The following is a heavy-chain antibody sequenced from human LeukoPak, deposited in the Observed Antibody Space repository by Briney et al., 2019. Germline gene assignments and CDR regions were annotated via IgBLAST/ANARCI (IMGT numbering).Heavy chain of an antibody. Sequence: GGSLRLSCAASGFTFSSYAMSWVRQAPGKGLEWVSAISGSGGSTYYADSVKGRFTISRDNAKNSLYLQMNSLRAEDTVVYYCARDPRIAAAGYDYWGQGTLVTVSS. CDR3: ARDPRIAAAGYDY. CDR1: GFTFSSYA. D-gene: IGHD6-13*01. V-gene: IGHV3-23*01. CDR2: ISGSGGST. J-gene: IGHJ4*02.